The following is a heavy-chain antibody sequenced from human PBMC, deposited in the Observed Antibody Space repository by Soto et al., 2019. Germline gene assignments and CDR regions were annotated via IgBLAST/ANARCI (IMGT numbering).Heavy chain of an antibody. CDR1: GLTFSSYW. J-gene: IGHJ6*02. V-gene: IGHV3-7*03. D-gene: IGHD4-17*01. CDR2: IKQDGSEK. Sequence: PGGYLRLSCAASGLTFSSYWMSWVRQAPGKGLEWVANIKQDGSEKYYVDSVKGRFTISRDNAKNSLYLQMNSLRAEDTAVYYCARDPFHFGTYGDYARHGKDVCCQGTTATVAS. CDR3: ARDPFHFGTYGDYARHGKDV.